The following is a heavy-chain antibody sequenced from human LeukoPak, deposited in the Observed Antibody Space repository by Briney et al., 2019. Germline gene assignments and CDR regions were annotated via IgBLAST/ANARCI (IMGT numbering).Heavy chain of an antibody. Sequence: GGSLRLSCAASGFTFSDHYMTWIRQAPGKGLEWVSSITNRDGATFYADSVKGRFTISRDNVKNSLYLQMNSLRAEDTAVYYCARGGGYYVFLHWGQGTLVTVSS. CDR3: ARGGGYYVFLH. D-gene: IGHD3-22*01. CDR1: GFTFSDHY. V-gene: IGHV3-11*01. CDR2: ITNRDGAT. J-gene: IGHJ4*02.